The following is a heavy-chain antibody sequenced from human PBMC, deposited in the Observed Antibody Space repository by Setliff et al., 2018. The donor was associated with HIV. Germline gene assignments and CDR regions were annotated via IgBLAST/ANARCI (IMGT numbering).Heavy chain of an antibody. CDR2: IDHSGST. Sequence: PSETLSLTCAVYGGSFNDYYWTWIRQPPGKGLEGIGEIDHSGSTKYHASLKSRVTISIDTSKNQISLKLSSVTAADTAVYYCARGLNYYGSGSYLPLGYWGQGTLVTVSS. CDR1: GGSFNDYY. CDR3: ARGLNYYGSGSYLPLGY. V-gene: IGHV4-34*01. D-gene: IGHD3-10*01. J-gene: IGHJ4*02.